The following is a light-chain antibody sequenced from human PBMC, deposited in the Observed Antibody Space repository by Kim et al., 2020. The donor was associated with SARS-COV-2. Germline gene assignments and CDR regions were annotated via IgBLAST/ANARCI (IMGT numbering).Light chain of an antibody. CDR3: SSYTGSNTLL. CDR1: TTDVGAY. J-gene: IGLJ2*01. Sequence: QSVLTQPASVSGSPGQSITISCTGTTTDVGAYVSWYQQHPDKAPRLMIYDVANRPSGVSHRFSGSKSGNTAYLTISGLQAEDEADYYCSSYTGSNTLLFGGGTQLTVL. V-gene: IGLV2-14*01. CDR2: DVA.